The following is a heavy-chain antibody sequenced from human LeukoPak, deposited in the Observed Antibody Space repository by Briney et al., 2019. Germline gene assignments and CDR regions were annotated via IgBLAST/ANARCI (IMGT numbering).Heavy chain of an antibody. D-gene: IGHD3-9*01. CDR3: ARGGGVLTGYLDY. V-gene: IGHV4-34*01. CDR2: INHSGST. J-gene: IGHJ4*02. Sequence: SEPLSLTCAVSGGSFSGYYWSWIRQPPGKGLEWIGEINHSGSTNYNPSLKSRVTISVDTSKNQFSLKLSSVTAADTAVYYCARGGGVLTGYLDYWGQGTLVTVSS. CDR1: GGSFSGYY.